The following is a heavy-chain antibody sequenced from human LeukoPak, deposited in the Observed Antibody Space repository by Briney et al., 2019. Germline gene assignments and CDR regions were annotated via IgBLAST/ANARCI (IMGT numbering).Heavy chain of an antibody. V-gene: IGHV1-2*06. CDR2: INPNSGGT. CDR1: GYTFTGYY. CDR3: ARDFGPYYGSGSRDY. Sequence: GASVKVSCKASGYTFTGYYMHWVRQAPGQGLEWMGRINPNSGGTNYAQKFQGRVTMTSDTSISTAYMELSRLRSDDTAVYYCARDFGPYYGSGSRDYWGQGTLVTVSS. D-gene: IGHD3-10*01. J-gene: IGHJ4*02.